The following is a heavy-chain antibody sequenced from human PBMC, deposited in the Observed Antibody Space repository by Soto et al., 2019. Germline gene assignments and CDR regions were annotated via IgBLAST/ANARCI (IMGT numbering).Heavy chain of an antibody. V-gene: IGHV3-21*01. CDR2: ISSSSSYI. Sequence: GGSLRLSCAASGFTFSSYSMNWVRQAPGKGLEWVSSISSSSSYIYYADSVKGRFTISRDNAKNSLYLQMNSLRAEDTAVYYCARDRSYYDSSGFGYWGQGTLVTVSS. J-gene: IGHJ4*02. CDR3: ARDRSYYDSSGFGY. CDR1: GFTFSSYS. D-gene: IGHD3-22*01.